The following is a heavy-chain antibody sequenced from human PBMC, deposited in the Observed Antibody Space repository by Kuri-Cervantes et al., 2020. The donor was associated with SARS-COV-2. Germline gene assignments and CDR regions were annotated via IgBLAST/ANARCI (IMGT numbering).Heavy chain of an antibody. CDR3: ARENPTVFDY. Sequence: GESLKISCAASGFTFSSYAMHWVRQAPGKGLEWVAVISYDGSNKYYADSVKGRFTISRDNSKNTLYLQMNSLRAEDTAVYYCARENPTVFDYWGQGTLVTVSS. CDR1: GFTFSSYA. J-gene: IGHJ4*02. V-gene: IGHV3-30-3*01. CDR2: ISYDGSNK.